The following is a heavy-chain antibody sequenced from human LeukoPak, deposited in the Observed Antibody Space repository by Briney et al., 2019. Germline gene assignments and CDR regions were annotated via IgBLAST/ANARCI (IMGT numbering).Heavy chain of an antibody. CDR1: GFKFSNHG. J-gene: IGHJ5*02. CDR2: IRGSGDST. V-gene: IGHV3-23*01. Sequence: GGSLRLSRAASGFKFSNHGMSSVRQAPGRGWEWVSSIRGSGDSTSYAHSVKGRFTISRANSKTKLSLQMHRMSAEATDVYYCSSHYGSGSSNWLDPWGQGTLVTVSS. CDR3: SSHYGSGSSNWLDP. D-gene: IGHD3-10*01.